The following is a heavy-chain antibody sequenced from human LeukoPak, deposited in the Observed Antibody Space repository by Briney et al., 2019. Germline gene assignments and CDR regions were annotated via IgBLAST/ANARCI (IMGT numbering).Heavy chain of an antibody. CDR2: MNPNSGNT. D-gene: IGHD3-22*01. V-gene: IGHV1-8*02. J-gene: IGHJ4*02. Sequence: ASVKVSCKASGYTFTSYYMHWVRQAPGQGLEWMGWMNPNSGNTGYAQKFQGRVTMTRNTSISTAYMELSSLRSEDTAVYYCARGLGGSSGSQAYWGQGTLVTVSS. CDR3: ARGLGGSSGSQAY. CDR1: GYTFTSYY.